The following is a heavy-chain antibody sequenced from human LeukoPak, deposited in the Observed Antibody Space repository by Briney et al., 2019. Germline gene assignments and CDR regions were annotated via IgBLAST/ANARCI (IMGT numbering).Heavy chain of an antibody. J-gene: IGHJ4*02. CDR1: GGTFSSYA. V-gene: IGHV1-69*06. Sequence: SVKVSFKASGGTFSSYAISWVRQAPGQGLEWMGGIIPIFGTANYAQKFQGRVTITADKSTSTAYMELSSLRSEDTAVYYCARGEGEYQLADYWGQGTLVTVSS. D-gene: IGHD2-2*01. CDR3: ARGEGEYQLADY. CDR2: IIPIFGTA.